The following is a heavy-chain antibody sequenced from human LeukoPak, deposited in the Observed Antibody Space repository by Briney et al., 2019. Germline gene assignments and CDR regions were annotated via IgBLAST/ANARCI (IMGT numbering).Heavy chain of an antibody. CDR1: GGSISRYY. Sequence: SETLSLTCTVSGGSISRYYWSWIRQPPGKGLEWIVYIHYSGSTNYNPSLKSRVTISVDTSKNQFSLKLSSVTAADTAVYYCARVYSSGWYDWDYWGQGTLVTVSS. D-gene: IGHD6-19*01. V-gene: IGHV4-59*01. J-gene: IGHJ4*02. CDR3: ARVYSSGWYDWDY. CDR2: IHYSGST.